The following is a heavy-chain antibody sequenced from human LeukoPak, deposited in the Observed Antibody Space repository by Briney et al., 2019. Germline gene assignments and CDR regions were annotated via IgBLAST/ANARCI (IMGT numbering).Heavy chain of an antibody. J-gene: IGHJ6*02. CDR2: IYYNGNT. CDR3: ARGGSNYYGMDV. V-gene: IGHV4-59*01. CDR1: DGSINSYY. D-gene: IGHD3-16*01. Sequence: SETLSLTCSVSDGSINSYYWNWIRRPPGKGLEWIGYIYYNGNTNYSPSLKSRVTMSVDTSKNLFSLKVSSVTAADTAVYYCARGGSNYYGMDVWGQGTLVTVSS.